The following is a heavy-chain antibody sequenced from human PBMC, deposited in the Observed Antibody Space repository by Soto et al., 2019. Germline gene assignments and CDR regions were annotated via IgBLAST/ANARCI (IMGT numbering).Heavy chain of an antibody. V-gene: IGHV1-69*04. CDR3: VREGDYYDSSGYQEMVAEYFQH. J-gene: IGHJ1*01. D-gene: IGHD3-22*01. Sequence: SVKVSCKASGGTFSTYSRSWAWQAPGQGLEWMGRIIPILDIRNYAQKFQGRVTITADKSTSTAYMELSSLRSEDTAVYYCVREGDYYDSSGYQEMVAEYFQHWGQGTPVTVSS. CDR1: GGTFSTYS. CDR2: IIPILDIR.